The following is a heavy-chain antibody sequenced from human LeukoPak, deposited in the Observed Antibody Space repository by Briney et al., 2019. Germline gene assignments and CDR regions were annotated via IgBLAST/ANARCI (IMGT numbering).Heavy chain of an antibody. D-gene: IGHD3-22*01. CDR2: ISYDGSNK. V-gene: IGHV3-30-3*01. CDR1: GFTFSSYA. CDR3: ARDQDYDSTPYYYYGMDV. J-gene: IGHJ6*02. Sequence: GRSLRLSCAASGFTFSSYAMHWVRQAPGKGLEWVAVISYDGSNKYYADSVKGRFTISRDNSKNTLYLQMNSLRAEDTAVYYCARDQDYDSTPYYYYGMDVWGQGTTVTVSS.